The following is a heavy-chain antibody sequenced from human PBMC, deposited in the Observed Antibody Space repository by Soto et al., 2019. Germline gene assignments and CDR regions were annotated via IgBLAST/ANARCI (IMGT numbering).Heavy chain of an antibody. CDR3: TTDPGDYEDF. CDR1: GITFTNAW. D-gene: IGHD4-17*01. Sequence: VQLVESGGDLVKPGGCLRLSCAASGITFTNAWMSWVRQAPGKGLEWVGRIKNKADGGTTDYAAPVRGRFTISRDDSTDTLFLQMNSLETEDTAVYYCTTDPGDYEDFWGQGTLVTVSS. CDR2: IKNKADGGTT. V-gene: IGHV3-15*01. J-gene: IGHJ4*02.